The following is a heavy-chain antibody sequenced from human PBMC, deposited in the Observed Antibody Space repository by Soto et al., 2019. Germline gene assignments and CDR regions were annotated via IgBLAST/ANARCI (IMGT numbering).Heavy chain of an antibody. CDR3: AKDRTIWRSGALVY. V-gene: IGHV3-30*18. CDR2: ISYDGSNK. CDR1: GFTFSSYG. D-gene: IGHD3-3*01. Sequence: GGSLRLSCAASGFTFSSYGMHWVRQAPGKGLEWVAVISYDGSNKYYADSVKGRFTISRDNSKNTLYLQMNSLRAEDTAVYYYAKDRTIWRSGALVYWGQGTLVTVS. J-gene: IGHJ4*02.